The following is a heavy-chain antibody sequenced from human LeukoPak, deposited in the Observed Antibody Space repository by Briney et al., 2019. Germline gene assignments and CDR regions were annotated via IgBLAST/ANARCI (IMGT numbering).Heavy chain of an antibody. V-gene: IGHV3-23*01. CDR2: IRSGGDYT. Sequence: GGSLRLSCAASGFTFSTYAMGWVRQAPAKGLEGVSTIRSGGDYTFYADSVKGRFTVSRDNSRRILYLQMNSLRAEDTGVYYCAKVTHSSSSSSYNFDYWGQGTLVTVSS. D-gene: IGHD6-6*01. J-gene: IGHJ4*02. CDR3: AKVTHSSSSSSYNFDY. CDR1: GFTFSTYA.